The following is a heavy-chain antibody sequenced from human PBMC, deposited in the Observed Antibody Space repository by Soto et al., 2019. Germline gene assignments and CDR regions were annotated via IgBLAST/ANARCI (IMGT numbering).Heavy chain of an antibody. CDR2: IIPILGIA. CDR1: GGTFSSYT. CDR3: ASGGAYDSSGYRFDY. D-gene: IGHD3-22*01. V-gene: IGHV1-69*02. Sequence: QVQLVQSGAEVKKPGSSVKVSCKASGGTFSSYTISWVRQAPGQGLEWMGRIIPILGIANYAQKFQGRVTITADKSTSKAYMELRSLRSEDTAVYYCASGGAYDSSGYRFDYWGQGTLVTVSS. J-gene: IGHJ4*02.